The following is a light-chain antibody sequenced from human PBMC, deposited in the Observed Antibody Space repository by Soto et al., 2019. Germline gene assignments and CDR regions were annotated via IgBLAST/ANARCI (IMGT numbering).Light chain of an antibody. CDR1: QSLSNSE. Sequence: VVLPPSQATLSFSPGERSPLSCRSSQSLSNSELAWYKQKHGQAPRLLIFRASNKATGIPDRFSGSGSGTEFIITIRGMEKEDSGIYHCHKHGGSHETFGQGTKGDIK. CDR3: HKHGGSHET. J-gene: IGKJ1*01. V-gene: IGKV3-20*01. CDR2: RAS.